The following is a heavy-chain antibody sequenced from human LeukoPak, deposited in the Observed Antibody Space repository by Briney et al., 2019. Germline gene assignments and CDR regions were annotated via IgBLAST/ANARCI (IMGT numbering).Heavy chain of an antibody. CDR3: AGGIAAAGDFDY. CDR2: INHSGST. V-gene: IGHV4-34*01. CDR1: GGSFSGYY. J-gene: IGHJ4*02. Sequence: SETLSLTCAVYGGSFSGYYWSWIRQPPGKGLEWIGEINHSGSTNYNPSLKSRVTISVDTSKNQFSLKLSSVTAADTAVYYCAGGIAAAGDFDYWGQGTLVTVSS. D-gene: IGHD6-13*01.